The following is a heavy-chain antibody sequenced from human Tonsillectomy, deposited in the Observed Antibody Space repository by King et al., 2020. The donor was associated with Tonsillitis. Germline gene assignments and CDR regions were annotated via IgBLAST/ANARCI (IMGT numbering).Heavy chain of an antibody. Sequence: VQLVESGGGLVQPGRSLRLSCTASGFTFGDYAMSWVRQAPGKGLEWVGFIRSKAYGGTTEYAASVKGRFTISRDDSKSIAYLQMNSLKTEDTAVYYCTSAEVDYYDSSGPDAFDIWGQGTMVTVSS. CDR1: GFTFGDYA. J-gene: IGHJ3*02. V-gene: IGHV3-49*04. D-gene: IGHD3-22*01. CDR3: TSAEVDYYDSSGPDAFDI. CDR2: IRSKAYGGTT.